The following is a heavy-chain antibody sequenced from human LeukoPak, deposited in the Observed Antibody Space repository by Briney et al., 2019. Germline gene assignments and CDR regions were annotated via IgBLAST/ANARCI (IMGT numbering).Heavy chain of an antibody. CDR3: AKETLERGSSYGSYLDC. CDR1: GFTFSNYG. D-gene: IGHD1-26*01. Sequence: GRSLRLSCAASGFTFSNYGMHWVRQAPGKGLEWVAVISHDGSVKYYADSVKGRFTISRDNSKNTLYLHMNSLASEDSAVYSCAKETLERGSSYGSYLDCWGQGTLVTVSS. J-gene: IGHJ4*02. CDR2: ISHDGSVK. V-gene: IGHV3-30*18.